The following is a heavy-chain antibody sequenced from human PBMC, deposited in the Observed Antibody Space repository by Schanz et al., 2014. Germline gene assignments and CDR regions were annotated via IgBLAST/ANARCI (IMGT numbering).Heavy chain of an antibody. V-gene: IGHV1-3*04. CDR3: ARGIGGYGANNYFDY. D-gene: IGHD5-12*01. CDR1: GYTFTSYG. J-gene: IGHJ4*02. CDR2: INTGSGDT. Sequence: QVQLVQSGAEVKKPGASVKVSCKASGYTFTSYGISWVRQAPGQMLEWMGWINTGSGDTKYSQNFQGRVTITRDTSASTAYMELSSLRSEDTAVYSCARGIGGYGANNYFDYWGQGTLVTVSS.